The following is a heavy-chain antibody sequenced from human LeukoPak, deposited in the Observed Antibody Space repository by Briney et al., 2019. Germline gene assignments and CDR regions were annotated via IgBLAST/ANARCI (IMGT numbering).Heavy chain of an antibody. V-gene: IGHV4-59*01. CDR2: IYYSGST. D-gene: IGHD6-6*01. J-gene: IGHJ4*02. CDR1: GGSISSYY. CDR3: ARGAYSSSTPRY. Sequence: SETLSLTCTVSGGSISSYYWSWIRQPPGKGLEWIGYIYYSGSTDYNPSLKSRVTISVDTSKNQFSLKLSSVTAADTAVYYCARGAYSSSTPRYWGQGTLVTVSS.